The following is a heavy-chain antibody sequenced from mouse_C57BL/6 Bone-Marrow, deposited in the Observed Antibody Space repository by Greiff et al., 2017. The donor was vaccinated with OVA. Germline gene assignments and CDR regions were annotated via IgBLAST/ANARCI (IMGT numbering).Heavy chain of an antibody. CDR2: ISDGGSYT. J-gene: IGHJ3*01. Sequence: EVKLMESGGGLVKPGGSLKLSCAASGFTFSSYAMSWVRQTPEKRLEWVATISDGGSYTYYPDNVKGRFTISRDNAKNNLYLQMSHLKSEVTAMYYSLLPFAYWGQGTLVTVSA. D-gene: IGHD2-1*01. CDR1: GFTFSSYA. CDR3: LLPFAY. V-gene: IGHV5-4*03.